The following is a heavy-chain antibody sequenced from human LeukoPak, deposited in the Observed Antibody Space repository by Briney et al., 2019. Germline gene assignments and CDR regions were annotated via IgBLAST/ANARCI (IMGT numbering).Heavy chain of an antibody. CDR2: IYYSGST. D-gene: IGHD3-10*01. V-gene: IGHV4-59*08. J-gene: IGHJ3*02. Sequence: SETLSLTCTVSGGSISSYYWSWIRQPPGKGLEWIGYIYYSGSTNYNPSLKSRVTISVDTSKNQFSPKLSSVTAADTAVYYCARPLVWGVYYAFDIWGQGTMVTVSS. CDR1: GGSISSYY. CDR3: ARPLVWGVYYAFDI.